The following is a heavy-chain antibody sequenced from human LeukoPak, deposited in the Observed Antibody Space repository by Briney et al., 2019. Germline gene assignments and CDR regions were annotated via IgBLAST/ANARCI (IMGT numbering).Heavy chain of an antibody. CDR2: ISAYNGNT. Sequence: ASVKVSCKASGYRFTSYGITWVRQAPGQGLEWMGWISAYNGNTNYAQKLQGRVTMTTDTSTSTAYMELRSLRADDTAVYYCARDALASLYFYDSSGYHGIVPWGQGTLVTVSS. CDR1: GYRFTSYG. J-gene: IGHJ5*02. V-gene: IGHV1-18*01. CDR3: ARDALASLYFYDSSGYHGIVP. D-gene: IGHD3-22*01.